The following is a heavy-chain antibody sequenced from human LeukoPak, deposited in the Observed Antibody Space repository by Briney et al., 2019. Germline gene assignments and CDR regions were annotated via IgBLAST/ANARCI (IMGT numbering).Heavy chain of an antibody. D-gene: IGHD3-22*01. CDR3: AKPAPHNTDYYYGVHFDY. CDR1: GFTFRSYA. V-gene: IGHV3-23*01. Sequence: PGGSLRLSCAASGFTFRSYAMSWVRQAPGKGLKWVSGISVSCSTYYADSVKGRFTISRDNSKNTLYLQMNSLRAEGTAVYYCAKPAPHNTDYYYGVHFDYWGQGTLVTVSS. CDR2: ISVSCST. J-gene: IGHJ4*02.